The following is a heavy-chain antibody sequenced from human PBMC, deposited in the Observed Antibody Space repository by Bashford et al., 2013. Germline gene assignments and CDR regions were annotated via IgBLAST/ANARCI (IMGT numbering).Heavy chain of an antibody. Sequence: VRQAPGKGLEWVSAISGSGGSTYYADSVKGRFTISRDNSKNTLYLQMNSLRAEDTAVYYCAKGTGVRVVAATVYWGQGTLVTVSS. CDR2: ISGSGGST. V-gene: IGHV3-23*01. D-gene: IGHD2-15*01. J-gene: IGHJ4*02. CDR3: AKGTGVRVVAATVY.